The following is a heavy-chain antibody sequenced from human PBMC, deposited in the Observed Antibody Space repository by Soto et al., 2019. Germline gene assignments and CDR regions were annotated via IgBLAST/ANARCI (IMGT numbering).Heavy chain of an antibody. CDR1: GFTFSSYG. CDR3: AGLKYFHSSDYLVH. V-gene: IGHV3-30*03. CDR2: ISYDGSNK. D-gene: IGHD3-22*01. Sequence: GGSLRLSCAASGFTFSSYGMHWVRQAPGKGLEWVALISYDGSNKYYADSVKGRFTISRDNSKNTLYLQMNSLGAEDTAVYYCAGLKYFHSSDYLVHWGQGTRVTVSS. J-gene: IGHJ4*02.